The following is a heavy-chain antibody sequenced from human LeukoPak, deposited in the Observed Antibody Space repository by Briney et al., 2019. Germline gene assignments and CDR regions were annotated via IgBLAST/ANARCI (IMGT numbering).Heavy chain of an antibody. CDR1: GGSISSYY. CDR3: ARGTWSAGMRMRGYYFDD. CDR2: IHGSGNT. Sequence: SETLSLTCTVSGGSISSYYWSWIRQPPGKGLEWIGNIHGSGNTNCNPSLKSRVSMSLDTSKNQVSLNLTSVTAADTATYFCARGTWSAGMRMRGYYFDDWGQGTLVTVSS. J-gene: IGHJ4*02. V-gene: IGHV4-59*12. D-gene: IGHD6-19*01.